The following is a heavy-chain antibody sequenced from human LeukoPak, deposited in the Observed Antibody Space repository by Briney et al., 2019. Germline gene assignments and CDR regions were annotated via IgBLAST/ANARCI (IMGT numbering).Heavy chain of an antibody. Sequence: GGSLRLSCAASGFTFSSYAMHWVRQAPGKGLEYVSAISSNGGSTYYANSVKGRFTISRDNSKNTLYLQMGSLRAEDMAVYYCARGASYYDSSGYSESYYFDYWGQGTPVTVSS. CDR2: ISSNGGST. J-gene: IGHJ4*02. D-gene: IGHD3-22*01. V-gene: IGHV3-64*01. CDR1: GFTFSSYA. CDR3: ARGASYYDSSGYSESYYFDY.